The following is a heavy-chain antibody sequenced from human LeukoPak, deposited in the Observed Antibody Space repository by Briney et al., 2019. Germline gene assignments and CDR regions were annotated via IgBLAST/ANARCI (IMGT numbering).Heavy chain of an antibody. CDR2: IHPEGNEK. V-gene: IGHV3-7*04. CDR1: GFIFTNFW. CDR3: ARGDAFSGDN. Sequence: PGGPLRLSCAVSGFIFTNFWMSWVRQAPGRGLEWVANIHPEGNEKYHVESVKGRFTISRDNTKNLLFLQMNGLRVEDTAVYYCARGDAFSGDNWGQGTLVTVSS. J-gene: IGHJ4*02.